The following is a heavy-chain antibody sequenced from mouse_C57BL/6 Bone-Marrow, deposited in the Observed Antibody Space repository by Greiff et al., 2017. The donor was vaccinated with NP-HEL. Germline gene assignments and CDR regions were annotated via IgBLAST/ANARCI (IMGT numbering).Heavy chain of an antibody. Sequence: EVQLQQSGAELVRPGASVKLSCTASGFNIKDYYMHWVKQRPEQGLEWIGWIDPENGDTEYAPKFQGKATITADTSSNAAYLQLSSLSSEDTAVYYCTTDYCYGSSPLYYAMDYWGQGASVTVSS. D-gene: IGHD1-1*01. CDR3: TTDYCYGSSPLYYAMDY. CDR1: GFNIKDYY. V-gene: IGHV14-4*01. CDR2: IDPENGDT. J-gene: IGHJ4*01.